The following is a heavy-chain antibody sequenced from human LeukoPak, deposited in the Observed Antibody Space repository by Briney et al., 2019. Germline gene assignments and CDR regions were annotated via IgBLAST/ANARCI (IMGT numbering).Heavy chain of an antibody. V-gene: IGHV5-51*01. Sequence: GESLKISCKGSAYSFSTYWIGWVRQMPGKGLEWMGIIYPVDSDTRYGPSFQGQVTISADKSISTAYLQWSSLKASDTAMYFCARGTGEDGYNLWGQGTLVTVSS. CDR2: IYPVDSDT. J-gene: IGHJ4*02. D-gene: IGHD5-24*01. CDR1: AYSFSTYW. CDR3: ARGTGEDGYNL.